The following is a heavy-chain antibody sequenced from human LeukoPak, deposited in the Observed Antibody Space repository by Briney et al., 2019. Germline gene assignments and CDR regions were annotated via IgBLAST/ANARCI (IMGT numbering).Heavy chain of an antibody. D-gene: IGHD6-19*01. CDR1: GGSISSGGYY. CDR3: ARNSAVATSRSWFDP. J-gene: IGHJ5*02. V-gene: IGHV4-61*08. Sequence: PSETLSLTCTVSGGSISSGGYYWSWIRQDPGKGLEWIGYIYYSGSTTYNPSLESRVTISVDTSKNQFSLKLTAVTAADTAVYYCARNSAVATSRSWFDPWGQGTLVTVSS. CDR2: IYYSGST.